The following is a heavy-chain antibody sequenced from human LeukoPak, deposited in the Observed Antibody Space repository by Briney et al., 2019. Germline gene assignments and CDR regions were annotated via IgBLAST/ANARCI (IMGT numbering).Heavy chain of an antibody. Sequence: GSLRLSCAASGFSFSDYSMNWVRQAPGKGLEWVSYISRSSSPIYYADSVKGRFTISRDNAKNSLYLQMNSLRAEDTAVYYCARSFNYVGWFDPWGQGTLVTVSS. V-gene: IGHV3-48*01. CDR3: ARSFNYVGWFDP. D-gene: IGHD4-11*01. J-gene: IGHJ5*02. CDR2: ISRSSSPI. CDR1: GFSFSDYS.